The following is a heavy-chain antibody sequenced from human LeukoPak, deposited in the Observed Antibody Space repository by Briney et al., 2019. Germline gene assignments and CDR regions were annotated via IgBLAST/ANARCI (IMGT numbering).Heavy chain of an antibody. Sequence: SETLSLTCTVSGDSISSYYWSWVRQPPGKGRGGIGYIHNSETTNYNPSLESRVTISEDTSKTQFSLMLTSVTAADTAVYYCARVVYSHYWPEGMDVWGQGTTVTVSS. CDR3: ARVVYSHYWPEGMDV. CDR2: IHNSETT. J-gene: IGHJ6*02. D-gene: IGHD4-11*01. V-gene: IGHV4-59*01. CDR1: GDSISSYY.